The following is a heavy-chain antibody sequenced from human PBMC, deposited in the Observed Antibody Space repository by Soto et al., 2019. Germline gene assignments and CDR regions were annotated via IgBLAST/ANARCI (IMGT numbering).Heavy chain of an antibody. V-gene: IGHV4-34*01. CDR1: GGSFSGYY. D-gene: IGHD7-27*01. J-gene: IGHJ4*02. CDR2: INHSGST. Sequence: QVQLQQWGAGLLKPSETLSLTCAVYGGSFSGYYWSWIRQPPGKGLEWIGEINHSGSTNYNPSLKSXXTXSXXTSKNQFSLKLSSVTAADTAVSDCARSHRAGDSDYWGQGTLVTVSS. CDR3: ARSHRAGDSDY.